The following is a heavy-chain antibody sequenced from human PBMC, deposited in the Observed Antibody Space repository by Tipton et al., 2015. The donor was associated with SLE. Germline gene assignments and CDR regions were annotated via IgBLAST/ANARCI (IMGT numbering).Heavy chain of an antibody. V-gene: IGHV4-61*02. CDR2: IYTSGST. CDR1: GGSISSGSYY. Sequence: GLVKPSQTLSLTCTVSGGSISSGSYYWSWIRQPAGKGLEWIGRIYTSGSTNYNPSLKSRVTISVDTSKNQFSLKLSSVTAADTAVYYCARVGDEAAAALGYWGQGTLVTVSS. J-gene: IGHJ4*02. CDR3: ARVGDEAAAALGY. D-gene: IGHD6-13*01.